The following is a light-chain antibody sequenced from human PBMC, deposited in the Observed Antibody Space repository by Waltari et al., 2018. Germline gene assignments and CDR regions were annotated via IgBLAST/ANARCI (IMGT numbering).Light chain of an antibody. CDR1: QGISNH. J-gene: IGKJ1*01. CDR2: AAS. CDR3: QQGNNFPPT. Sequence: DIQMTQSPSSVCAYVGDRVTITCRASQGISNHLAWYQQKPGKAPKFLIYAASTLQSGVPSRFSGSGSGTEFTLTISDLQPEDFATYFCQQGNNFPPTFGQGTEVEI. V-gene: IGKV1-12*01.